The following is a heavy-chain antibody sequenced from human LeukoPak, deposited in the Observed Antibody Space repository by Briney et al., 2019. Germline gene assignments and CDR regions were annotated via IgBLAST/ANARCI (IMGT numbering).Heavy chain of an antibody. J-gene: IGHJ5*02. CDR1: GGSIGSYY. CDR2: IYYSGST. Sequence: SETLSLTCTVSGGSIGSYYWSWIRQPPGKGLEWIGYIYYSGSTNYNPSLKSRVTISVDTSKNQFSLKLSSVTAADTAVYYCARGSGSYYNNWFDPWGQGTLVTVSS. D-gene: IGHD3-10*01. V-gene: IGHV4-59*01. CDR3: ARGSGSYYNNWFDP.